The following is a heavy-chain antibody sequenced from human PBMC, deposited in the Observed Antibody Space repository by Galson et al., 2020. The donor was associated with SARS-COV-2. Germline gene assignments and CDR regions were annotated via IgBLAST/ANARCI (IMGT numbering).Heavy chain of an antibody. J-gene: IGHJ4*02. CDR3: TTDEDYYGSGSSN. CDR2: ISSSGGTI. V-gene: IGHV3-48*01. CDR1: GFTFSDSA. Sequence: TGGSLRLSCAASGFTFSDSAMNWVRQAPGKGLKWISYISSSGGTIYYADSVKGRFTISRDNDKNSLYLQMNSLKTEDTAVYYCTTDEDYYGSGSSNWGQGTLVTISS. D-gene: IGHD3-10*01.